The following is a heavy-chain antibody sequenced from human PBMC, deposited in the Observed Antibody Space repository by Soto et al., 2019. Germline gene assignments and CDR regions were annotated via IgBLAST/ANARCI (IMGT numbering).Heavy chain of an antibody. CDR1: GYTFTNYG. Sequence: QVQLVQSGAEVKKPGASVKVSCKASGYTFTNYGISWVRQAPGHGLEWVGWIGAYNGETNYAQNLQGRVTMTTGTSTSTAYMELTGLRSDDTAIYYCARDYGVARWDRFDCWGQGTLVTVSS. J-gene: IGHJ4*02. D-gene: IGHD4-17*01. V-gene: IGHV1-18*01. CDR3: ARDYGVARWDRFDC. CDR2: IGAYNGET.